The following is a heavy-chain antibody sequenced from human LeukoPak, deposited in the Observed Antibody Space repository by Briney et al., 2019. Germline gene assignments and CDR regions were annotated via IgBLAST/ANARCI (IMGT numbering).Heavy chain of an antibody. Sequence: PEESLRLSCAASGFTFSSYSMSWVRQAPGKGLEWVAAISGSGGSTYYADYVKGRFTISRDNSKNTLYLQMNSLRADDTAVYYCAKDRVQEYYYYYMDVWGKGTTVTVSS. CDR1: GFTFSSYS. V-gene: IGHV3-23*01. CDR2: ISGSGGST. CDR3: AKDRVQEYYYYYMDV. J-gene: IGHJ6*03.